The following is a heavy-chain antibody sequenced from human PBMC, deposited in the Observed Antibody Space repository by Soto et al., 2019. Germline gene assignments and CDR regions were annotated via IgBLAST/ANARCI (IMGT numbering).Heavy chain of an antibody. D-gene: IGHD5-18*01. Sequence: PWETLSLTYTVSGGSISDYYWSWIRQPPGKGLEWIGYIYYSGSINYNPSLKSRITISVDTSKNQLSLKLTSVSAADTAVYYCARQPPDTAAFDIWGQGTMVTVSS. CDR3: ARQPPDTAAFDI. V-gene: IGHV4-59*08. CDR1: GGSISDYY. CDR2: IYYSGSI. J-gene: IGHJ3*02.